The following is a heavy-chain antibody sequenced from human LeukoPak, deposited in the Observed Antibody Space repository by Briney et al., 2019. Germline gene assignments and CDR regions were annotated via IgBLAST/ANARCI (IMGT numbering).Heavy chain of an antibody. J-gene: IGHJ4*02. CDR2: IYPGDSDT. D-gene: IGHD2-21*02. V-gene: IGHV5-51*01. CDR1: GYSFTSYW. Sequence: GESLKISCKASGYSFTSYWIGWVRQMPGKGLGWRGMIYPGDSDTRYSPPFQGHVTISDDKSISTDYLQWNSLKAADTAMYYCARRAYCGGDCYSDYWGQGTLVTVSS. CDR3: ARRAYCGGDCYSDY.